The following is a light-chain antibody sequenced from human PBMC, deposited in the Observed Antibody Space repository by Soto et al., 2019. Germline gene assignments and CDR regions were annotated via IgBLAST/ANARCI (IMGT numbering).Light chain of an antibody. Sequence: EIVLTQSPGTLSLSPGERATLSCRASLSVSSSYLAWYQQNRGQAPRLLIYDTSRRATAIPARFSGGGSEKDFTLPISRLEPEDFAVYYCQQYGNSLMYTFGQGTKLEIK. J-gene: IGKJ2*01. V-gene: IGKV3-20*01. CDR1: LSVSSSY. CDR3: QQYGNSLMYT. CDR2: DTS.